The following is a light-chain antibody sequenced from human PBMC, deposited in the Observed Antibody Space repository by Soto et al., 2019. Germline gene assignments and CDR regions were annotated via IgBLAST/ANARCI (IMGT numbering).Light chain of an antibody. CDR1: LSVSSN. CDR2: GAS. J-gene: IGKJ4*01. CDR3: QQYSYWPLT. Sequence: EIVMTQSPATLSVSPGERATLSCRASLSVSSNLAWYQQKPGQAPRLLIYGASTRATGIPARFSGSGSGTEFTLTISSLQSEDVTVYYCQQYSYWPLTFGGGTKVEIK. V-gene: IGKV3-15*01.